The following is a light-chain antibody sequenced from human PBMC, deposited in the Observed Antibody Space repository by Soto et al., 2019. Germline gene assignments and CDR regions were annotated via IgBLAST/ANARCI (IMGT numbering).Light chain of an antibody. Sequence: EIVMTQSPATLSVSPGERATPSCRASQSVSINLAWFQQRPGQAPRLIIHGASTRATGIQARFSGSGSGTEFTLTIRSLQSEDLAVYYCKQYNDWPRTFGQGTKVDIK. CDR1: QSVSIN. V-gene: IGKV3-15*01. J-gene: IGKJ1*01. CDR3: KQYNDWPRT. CDR2: GAS.